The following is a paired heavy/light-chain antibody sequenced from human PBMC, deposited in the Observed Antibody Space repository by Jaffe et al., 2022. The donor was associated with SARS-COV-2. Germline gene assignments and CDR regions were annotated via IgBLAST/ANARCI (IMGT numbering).Heavy chain of an antibody. CDR2: ISGSGKAL. V-gene: IGHV3-23*04. CDR3: AKAGGDILTGYYSTWYFDL. CDR1: GFTFTNYA. Sequence: EGRLVESGGGLVQPGGSLKLSCAASGFTFTNYAMSWIRQVPGKGLEWVAGISGSGKALHFADSVRGRFFISRDNSKNTVSLHVDNLGVEDTALYYCAKAGGDILTGYYSTWYFDLWGRGTLVTVSS. D-gene: IGHD3-9*01. J-gene: IGHJ2*01.
Light chain of an antibody. CDR1: QSIGSF. V-gene: IGKV3-11*01. J-gene: IGKJ4*01. CDR3: QQRANWPPLS. CDR2: DAS. Sequence: EIVLTQSPATLSLSPGERATLSCRASQSIGSFLAWYQQKPGQAPRLLIYDASNRATGIPARFSGSGSGTDFTLTINNLEPEDFAVYFCQQRANWPPLSFGGGTRLEIK.